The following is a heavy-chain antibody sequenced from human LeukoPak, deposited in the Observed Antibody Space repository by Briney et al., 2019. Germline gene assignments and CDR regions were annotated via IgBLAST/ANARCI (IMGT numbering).Heavy chain of an antibody. V-gene: IGHV3-23*01. CDR1: GFTFSNYA. CDR2: ISGSGGST. Sequence: PGGSLRLSCAGSGFTFSNYAMTWVRQAPGKGLEWVSAISGSGGSTYYADSVKGRFTISRDTSKNTLYLQMNSLRAEDTAVYYCAKDRLRIAARNGDFWGQGTLVTVSS. D-gene: IGHD6-13*01. CDR3: AKDRLRIAARNGDF. J-gene: IGHJ4*02.